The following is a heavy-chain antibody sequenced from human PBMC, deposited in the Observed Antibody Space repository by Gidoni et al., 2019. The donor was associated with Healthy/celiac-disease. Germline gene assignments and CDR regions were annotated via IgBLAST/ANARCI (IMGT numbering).Heavy chain of an antibody. CDR1: GYTFPSYY. Sequence: QVQLVQSGAEVKKPGASVTVSCKASGYTFPSYYMHWVRQAPGQGLEWMGIINPSGGSTSYAKKFQGRGTMTRDTSTSTVYMELSSLRSEDTAVYYCARTTAAAGTLLFDYWGQGTLVTVSS. J-gene: IGHJ4*02. CDR3: ARTTAAAGTLLFDY. D-gene: IGHD6-13*01. CDR2: INPSGGST. V-gene: IGHV1-46*01.